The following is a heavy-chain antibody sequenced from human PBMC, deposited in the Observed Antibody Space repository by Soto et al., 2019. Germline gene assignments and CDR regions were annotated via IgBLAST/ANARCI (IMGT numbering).Heavy chain of an antibody. J-gene: IGHJ4*02. Sequence: SETLSLTCTVSGGSISSYYWSWIRQPPGKGLDWIGYIYYSGSTNYNPSLKSRVTISVDTSKNQFSLKLSSVTAADTAVYYCARHVVWGGGAAPLDCWGQGTLVTVSS. CDR3: ARHVVWGGGAAPLDC. CDR2: IYYSGST. V-gene: IGHV4-59*08. D-gene: IGHD2-15*01. CDR1: GGSISSYY.